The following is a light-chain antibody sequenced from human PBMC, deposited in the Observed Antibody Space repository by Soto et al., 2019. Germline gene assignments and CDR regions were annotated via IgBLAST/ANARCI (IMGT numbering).Light chain of an antibody. Sequence: QSALTQPACVSGSPGQSITLSCTGTSGDVGGHNAVSWYQQHPGKAPKLLIYDVYNRPSGASNRFSGSKSGNTASLTISGLQAEDEADYYCSSYESIRAYVFGTGTKLTVL. V-gene: IGLV2-14*03. CDR2: DVY. CDR1: SGDVGGHNA. CDR3: SSYESIRAYV. J-gene: IGLJ1*01.